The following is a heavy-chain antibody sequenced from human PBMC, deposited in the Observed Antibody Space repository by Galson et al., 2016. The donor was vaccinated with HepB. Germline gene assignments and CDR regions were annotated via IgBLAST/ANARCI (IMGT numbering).Heavy chain of an antibody. CDR2: IYYNGSI. J-gene: IGHJ6*02. Sequence: TLSLTCTVSGGSIRSTGFYWSWIRQHPEKGLEYIGYIYYNGSIYYTPSLKSRLSLSIDTSQNQFFLKLRSVTAADTAVYYCARDRVMVTFGGVFATYGLDVWGPGTTVIVSS. V-gene: IGHV4-31*03. D-gene: IGHD3-16*02. CDR1: GGSIRSTGFY. CDR3: ARDRVMVTFGGVFATYGLDV.